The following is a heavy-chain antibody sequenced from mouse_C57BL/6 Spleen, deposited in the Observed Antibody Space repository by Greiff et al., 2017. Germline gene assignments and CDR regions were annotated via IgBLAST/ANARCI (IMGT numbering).Heavy chain of an antibody. CDR1: GISITTGSYR. V-gene: IGHV3-5*01. CDR2: LYYSGTI. CDR3: ARERKRYFDV. J-gene: IGHJ1*03. Sequence: EVQLQQSGPGLVKPSQTVFLTCTVTGISITTGSYRWSWIRQFPGNKLERIGYLYYSGTITYNPSLTSRTTITRDTPKNHFFLERNSVTAEDTATYYCARERKRYFDVWGTGTTVTVAS.